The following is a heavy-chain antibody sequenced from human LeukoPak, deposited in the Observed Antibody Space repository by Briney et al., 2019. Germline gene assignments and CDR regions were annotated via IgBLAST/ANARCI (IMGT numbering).Heavy chain of an antibody. CDR3: ARGLPQQWLIDY. D-gene: IGHD6-19*01. CDR2: IYYSGST. J-gene: IGHJ4*02. V-gene: IGHV4-59*01. CDR1: GGSISSYY. Sequence: PSETLSLTCTVSGGSISSYYWSWLRQPPGKGLEWIGYIYYSGSTNYNPSLKSRVTISVDTSKNQFSLKLSSVTAADTAVYYCARGLPQQWLIDYWGQGTLVTVSS.